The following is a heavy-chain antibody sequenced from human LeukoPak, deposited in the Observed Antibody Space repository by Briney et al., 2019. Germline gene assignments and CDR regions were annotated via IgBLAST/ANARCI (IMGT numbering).Heavy chain of an antibody. D-gene: IGHD3-3*01. CDR1: GYTFTGYY. V-gene: IGHV1-2*02. CDR2: INPNSGGT. Sequence: ASVKVSCKASGYTFTGYYMHWVRQAPGQGLEWMGWINPNSGGTNYAQKFQGRVTMTRDTSISTAYMELSRLRSDDTAVYYCARDLPMPVWYYDFWSGPPTDYYMDVWGKGTTVTVSS. J-gene: IGHJ6*03. CDR3: ARDLPMPVWYYDFWSGPPTDYYMDV.